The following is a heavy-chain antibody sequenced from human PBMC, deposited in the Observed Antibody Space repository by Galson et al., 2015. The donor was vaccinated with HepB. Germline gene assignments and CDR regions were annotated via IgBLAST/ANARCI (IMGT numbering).Heavy chain of an antibody. CDR2: ISWNSGSI. V-gene: IGHV3-9*01. J-gene: IGHJ4*02. CDR3: AKETDYYFDY. Sequence: SLRLSCAASGFTFDDYAMHWVRQAPGKGLEWVSGISWNSGSIGYADSVKGRFTISRDNAKNSLYLQMNSLRAEDTALYYCAKETDYYFDYWGQGTLVTVSS. CDR1: GFTFDDYA.